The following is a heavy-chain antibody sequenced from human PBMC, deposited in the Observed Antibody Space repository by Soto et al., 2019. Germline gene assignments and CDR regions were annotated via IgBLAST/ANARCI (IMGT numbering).Heavy chain of an antibody. D-gene: IGHD4-17*01. CDR2: INSDGSST. J-gene: IGHJ4*02. CDR3: ARARPSTPNLEY. CDR1: GLTFSISW. Sequence: GSLRLSCXASGLTFSISWMRWFGPPQGKGLVGVSRINSDGSSTSYAYSVKGRFTISRDNAKNTLYLQMNSLRAEDTSVYYCARARPSTPNLEYWGQGTLVTVSS. V-gene: IGHV3-74*01.